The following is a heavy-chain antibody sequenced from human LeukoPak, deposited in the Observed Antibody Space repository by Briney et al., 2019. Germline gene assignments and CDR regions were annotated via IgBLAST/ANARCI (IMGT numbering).Heavy chain of an antibody. Sequence: GGSLRLSCAASGFTFDDYAMHWVRHAPGKGLEWVSGISWNSGSIGYADSVKGRFTISRDNAKNSLYLQMNSLRAEDTAVYYCASGTADYWGQGTLVTVSS. D-gene: IGHD1-1*01. CDR1: GFTFDDYA. CDR2: ISWNSGSI. V-gene: IGHV3-9*01. CDR3: ASGTADY. J-gene: IGHJ4*02.